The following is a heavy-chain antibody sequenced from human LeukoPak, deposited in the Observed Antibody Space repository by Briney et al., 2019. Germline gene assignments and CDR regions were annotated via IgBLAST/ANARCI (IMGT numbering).Heavy chain of an antibody. CDR3: AKQIQANWNELWDFDY. CDR1: GFTFSSYA. Sequence: QPGGSLRLSCAASGFTFSSYAMSWVRQAPGKGLEWVSAISGSGGSTYYADSVKGRFTISRDNSKNTLYLQMNSLRAEDTAVYYCAKQIQANWNELWDFDYWGQGTLVTVSS. D-gene: IGHD1-1*01. J-gene: IGHJ4*02. CDR2: ISGSGGST. V-gene: IGHV3-23*01.